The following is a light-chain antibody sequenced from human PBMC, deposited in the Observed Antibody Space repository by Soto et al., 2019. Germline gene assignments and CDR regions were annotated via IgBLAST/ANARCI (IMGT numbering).Light chain of an antibody. CDR2: GAS. CDR1: QSVSSS. CDR3: HQYYNRPWT. J-gene: IGKJ1*01. V-gene: IGKV3-15*01. Sequence: EIVMTQSPGTLSVSPGERASLACRASQSVSSSLAWYQQKPGQAPRLLIFGASTRATGIPARFSGSGSGTEFTLTISSLQSEDFALYYCHQYYNRPWTFGQGTKVEIK.